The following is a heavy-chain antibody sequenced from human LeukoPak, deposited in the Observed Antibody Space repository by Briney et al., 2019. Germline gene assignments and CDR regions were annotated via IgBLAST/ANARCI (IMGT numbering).Heavy chain of an antibody. D-gene: IGHD3-22*01. CDR1: GDSVSGYY. Sequence: SETLSLTCTVSGDSVSGYYGSWIRQPPGKGLEWIGHFYTSANTNYNPSLKSRVTMSVDTSKNQFYLKLSSLTAADTAVYYCARGLRDEERHYGYYYMDVWGKGTTVTVSS. CDR2: FYTSANT. CDR3: ARGLRDEERHYGYYYMDV. J-gene: IGHJ6*03. V-gene: IGHV4-4*08.